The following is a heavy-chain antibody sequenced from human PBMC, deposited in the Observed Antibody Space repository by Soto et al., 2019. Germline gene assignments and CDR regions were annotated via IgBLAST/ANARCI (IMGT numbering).Heavy chain of an antibody. Sequence: QVQLVQSGGEVKKPGASVKVSCKASGYTFTNYGNSWVRQAPGQGLEWMGWINVYNGNTKYAQKVQGRVTMTTDTSTTRDYMELRSLRSDDTAVYYCARGVGSGSYYNQYTWFDPWGQGTLVTVSS. CDR3: ARGVGSGSYYNQYTWFDP. CDR2: INVYNGNT. D-gene: IGHD3-10*01. J-gene: IGHJ5*02. V-gene: IGHV1-18*01. CDR1: GYTFTNYG.